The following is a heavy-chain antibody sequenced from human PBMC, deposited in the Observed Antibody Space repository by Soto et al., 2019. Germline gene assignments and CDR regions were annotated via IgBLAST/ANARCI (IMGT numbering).Heavy chain of an antibody. D-gene: IGHD6-13*01. V-gene: IGHV4-59*01. Sequence: SETLSLTCTVSVGSISSYYWSWIRQPPGKGLEWIGYIYYSGSTNYNPSLKSRVTISVDTSKNQFSLKLSSVTAADTAGYYCVRTYSSRCYDFDAWSRGNLVTV. CDR1: VGSISSYY. CDR3: VRTYSSRCYDFDA. CDR2: IYYSGST. J-gene: IGHJ4*02.